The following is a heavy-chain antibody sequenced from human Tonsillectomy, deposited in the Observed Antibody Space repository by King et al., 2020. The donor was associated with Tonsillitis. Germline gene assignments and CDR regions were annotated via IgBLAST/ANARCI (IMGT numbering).Heavy chain of an antibody. D-gene: IGHD7-27*01. J-gene: IGHJ6*02. V-gene: IGHV3-9*01. CDR3: AKDLGRGAGGYQYDGMDV. Sequence: VQLVESGGGLVQPGRSLRLSCVASGFSFGDFAMHWVRQAPGKGLEWVAGVNWNSGNVGYVDSVKGRFSISRNNAEKSLHLQMNSLRTEDTALYYCAKDLGRGAGGYQYDGMDVWGQGTTVTVSS. CDR2: VNWNSGNV. CDR1: GFSFGDFA.